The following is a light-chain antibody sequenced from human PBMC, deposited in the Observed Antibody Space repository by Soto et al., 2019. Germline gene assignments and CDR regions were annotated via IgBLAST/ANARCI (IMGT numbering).Light chain of an antibody. V-gene: IGKV3D-15*01. CDR3: QQYNSWPLT. Sequence: EIVLTQSPATLSLSPGETATLSCRASQSVSGYIGWYQQKPGQAPRLVIYDIFTRATGVPTRISGSGSGTEFTVTISSLQSEDFAVYYCQQYNSWPLTFGGGTKVEIK. J-gene: IGKJ4*01. CDR1: QSVSGY. CDR2: DIF.